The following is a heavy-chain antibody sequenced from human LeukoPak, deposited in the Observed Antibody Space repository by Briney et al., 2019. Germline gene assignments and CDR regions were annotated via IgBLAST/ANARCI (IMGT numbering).Heavy chain of an antibody. Sequence: GGSLRLSCAVSGFTFRSYWMHWVRQVPGKGLVWVSQIDNDGSLTNYADSVKGRFTISRDNAKNTVYLQMSGLRVDDTAVYFCVRDDPGVGIDQSGQGTQVTVSS. V-gene: IGHV3-74*01. D-gene: IGHD3-3*01. J-gene: IGHJ4*02. CDR1: GFTFRSYW. CDR3: VRDDPGVGIDQ. CDR2: IDNDGSLT.